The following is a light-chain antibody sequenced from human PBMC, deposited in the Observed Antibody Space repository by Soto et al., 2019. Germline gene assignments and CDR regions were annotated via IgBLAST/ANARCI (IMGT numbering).Light chain of an antibody. CDR3: SAWDDSLNGVV. CDR2: SIN. Sequence: QPVLTQLPSASGTPGQRVTISCSGSDSNIGSNTVNWYQQVPGAAPRLLIYSINQRPSGVPDRFSGSKSGTSASLAISGLQSEDEADYYCSAWDDSLNGVVFGGGTKVTVL. J-gene: IGLJ2*01. V-gene: IGLV1-44*01. CDR1: DSNIGSNT.